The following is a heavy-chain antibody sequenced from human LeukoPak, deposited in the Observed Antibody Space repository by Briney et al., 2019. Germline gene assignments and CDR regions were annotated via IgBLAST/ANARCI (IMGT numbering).Heavy chain of an antibody. CDR1: GFTFSSYA. CDR2: ISYDGSNK. CDR3: ARGDIVVVVAATGVDY. D-gene: IGHD2-15*01. Sequence: GSLRLSCAASGFTFSSYAMHWVRQAPGKGLEWVAVISYDGSNKYYADSVKGRFTISRDNSKNTLYLQMNSLRAEDTAVYYCARGDIVVVVAATGVDYWGQGTLVTVSS. J-gene: IGHJ4*02. V-gene: IGHV3-30*04.